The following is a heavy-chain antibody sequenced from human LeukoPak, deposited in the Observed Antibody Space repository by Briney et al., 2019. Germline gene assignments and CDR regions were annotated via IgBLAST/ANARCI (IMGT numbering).Heavy chain of an antibody. CDR2: ISYDGSNK. CDR3: ARAPRKYDFWSGSNWFDP. Sequence: PGGSLRLSCAASGFTFSSYAMHWVRPAPGKGLEWVAVISYDGSNKYYADSVKGRFTISRDNSKNTLYLQMNSLRAEDTAVYYCARAPRKYDFWSGSNWFDPWGQGTLVTVSS. V-gene: IGHV3-30-3*01. CDR1: GFTFSSYA. D-gene: IGHD3-3*01. J-gene: IGHJ5*02.